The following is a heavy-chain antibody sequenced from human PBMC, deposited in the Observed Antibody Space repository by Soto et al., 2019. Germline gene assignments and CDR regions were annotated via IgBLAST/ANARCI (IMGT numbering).Heavy chain of an antibody. Sequence: ASVKVSCKASGYTFTSYGISWVRQAPGQGLEWMGWISAYNGNTNYAQKLQGRVTMTTDTSTSTAYMELRSLRSDDTAVYYCARRVPAAIYYYGMDVWGQGTTVTVSS. CDR3: ARRVPAAIYYYGMDV. V-gene: IGHV1-18*01. CDR1: GYTFTSYG. J-gene: IGHJ6*02. CDR2: ISAYNGNT. D-gene: IGHD2-2*01.